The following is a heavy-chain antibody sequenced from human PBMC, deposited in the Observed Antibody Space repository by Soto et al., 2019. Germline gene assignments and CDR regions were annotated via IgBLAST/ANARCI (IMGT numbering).Heavy chain of an antibody. J-gene: IGHJ4*02. V-gene: IGHV1-2*02. CDR3: ARAGVTTLEMATTF. Sequence: QVQVVQSGAEVKKPGASVKVSCKASGYTFTGYYMHWVRQAPGQGLEWMGWINANSGGTKYAQKFQGRVTMTRETSISTAYMELSRLTSDDTAMYSCARAGVTTLEMATTFWGQRTLVTVAA. CDR1: GYTFTGYY. CDR2: INANSGGT. D-gene: IGHD1-1*01.